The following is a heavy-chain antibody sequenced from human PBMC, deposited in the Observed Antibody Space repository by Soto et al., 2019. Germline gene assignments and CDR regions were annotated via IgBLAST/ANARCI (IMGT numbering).Heavy chain of an antibody. CDR3: ASNPIAAAGMNAFDI. D-gene: IGHD6-13*01. CDR1: GDSVSSNSAA. V-gene: IGHV6-1*01. Sequence: SQTLSLPCAISGDSVSSNSAAWNWIRQSPSRGLEWLGRTYYRSKWYNDYAVSVKSRITINPDTSKNQFSLQLNSVTPEDTAVYYCASNPIAAAGMNAFDIWGQGTMVTVSS. CDR2: TYYRSKWYN. J-gene: IGHJ3*02.